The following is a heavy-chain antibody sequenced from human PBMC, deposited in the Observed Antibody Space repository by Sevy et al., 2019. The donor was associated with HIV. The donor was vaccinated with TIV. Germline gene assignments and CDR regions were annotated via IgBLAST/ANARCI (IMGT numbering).Heavy chain of an antibody. CDR3: ARRYFDL. CDR2: IRPDGSET. Sequence: GGSLRLSCAASGLTFSTSWMKWVRQAPGKGLECVANIRPDGSETYYADSVKGRFTISRDNAKESVYLQMSNLRVEDTGIYYCARRYFDLWGQGTLVTVSS. CDR1: GLTFSTSW. J-gene: IGHJ4*02. V-gene: IGHV3-7*01.